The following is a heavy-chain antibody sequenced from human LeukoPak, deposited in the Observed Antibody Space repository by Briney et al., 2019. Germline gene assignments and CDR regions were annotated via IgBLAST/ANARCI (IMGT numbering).Heavy chain of an antibody. D-gene: IGHD2-21*02. CDR1: GFTVSSNY. J-gene: IGHJ4*02. V-gene: IGHV3-53*01. CDR2: IYSGGST. CDR3: ARGLWSLYYFDY. Sequence: HTGRSLRLSCAASGFTVSSNYMSWVRQAPGKGLEWVSVIYSGGSTYYADSVKGRFTISRDNSKNTLYLQMNSLRAEDTAVYYCARGLWSLYYFDYWGQGTLVTVSS.